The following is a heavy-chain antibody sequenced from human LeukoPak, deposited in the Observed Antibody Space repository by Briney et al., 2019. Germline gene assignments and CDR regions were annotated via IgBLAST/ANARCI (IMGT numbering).Heavy chain of an antibody. V-gene: IGHV3-21*01. D-gene: IGHD2-2*01. CDR2: ISSSSSYI. J-gene: IGHJ4*02. CDR1: GFTFSSYS. Sequence: PGGSLRLSCAASGFTFSSYSMNWVRQAPGKGLEWVSSISSSSSYIYYADSVKGRFTISRDNAKNSLYLQMNSLRAEDTAVYYCARDNLYCSSTSCYGEMWGQGTLVTVSS. CDR3: ARDNLYCSSTSCYGEM.